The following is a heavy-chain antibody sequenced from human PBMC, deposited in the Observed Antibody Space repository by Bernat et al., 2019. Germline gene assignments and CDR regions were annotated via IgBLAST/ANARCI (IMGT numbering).Heavy chain of an antibody. CDR1: GFTFSTYS. CDR2: TSTSSSYI. D-gene: IGHD1-1*01. CDR3: ARASGALAGANYYYGMDV. Sequence: EVQLVESGGGLVKPGGSLRLSCAASGFTFSTYSMNWVRQPPGKGLEWVSVTSTSSSYIYYADSVKGRFTISRDNAKNSLYLQMNSLRDEDTAVYYCARASGALAGANYYYGMDVWGQGTTVTVSS. J-gene: IGHJ6*02. V-gene: IGHV3-21*01.